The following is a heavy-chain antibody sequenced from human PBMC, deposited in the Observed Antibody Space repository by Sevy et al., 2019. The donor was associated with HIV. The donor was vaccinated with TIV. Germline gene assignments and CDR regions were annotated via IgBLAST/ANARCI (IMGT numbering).Heavy chain of an antibody. CDR2: IIPIFGTA. J-gene: IGHJ4*02. CDR1: GGTFSSYA. V-gene: IGHV1-69*13. D-gene: IGHD3-22*01. Sequence: ASVKVSCKASGGTFSSYAISWVRQAPGQGLEWMGGIIPIFGTANYAQKFQGRVTITADESTSTAYMELSSLRSEDTALYYCASPGGRYYDSSGYYYYWGQGTLVTVSS. CDR3: ASPGGRYYDSSGYYYY.